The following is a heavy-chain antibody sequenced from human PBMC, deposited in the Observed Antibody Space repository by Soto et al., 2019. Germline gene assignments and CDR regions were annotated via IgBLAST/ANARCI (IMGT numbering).Heavy chain of an antibody. Sequence: SETLSLTCALSGGSVSDKRWWTWVLQTPGKGLEWLGETFRKGETKYNAFLQSRVRISTAQSRNKVSLMLTYVKAADTAVYYCESYVGKGGYGAFDIWGQGTVVTVSS. D-gene: IGHD3-16*01. CDR2: TFRKGET. CDR1: GGSVSDKRW. CDR3: ESYVGKGGYGAFDI. J-gene: IGHJ3*02. V-gene: IGHV4-4*02.